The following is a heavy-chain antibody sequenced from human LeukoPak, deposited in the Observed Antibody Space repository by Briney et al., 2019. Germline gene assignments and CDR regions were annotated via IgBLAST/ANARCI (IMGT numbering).Heavy chain of an antibody. CDR1: GGSISNYY. V-gene: IGHV4-59*01. D-gene: IGHD2-2*01. CDR3: ARALVVPAAKTYYYYMDV. Sequence: PSETLSLTCTVSGGSISNYYWNWIRQPPGKGLEWIGYIYYSGSTNYNPSLKSRVTISVDTSKNQFSLKLSSVTAADTAVYYCARALVVPAAKTYYYYMDVWGKGTTVTVSS. CDR2: IYYSGST. J-gene: IGHJ6*03.